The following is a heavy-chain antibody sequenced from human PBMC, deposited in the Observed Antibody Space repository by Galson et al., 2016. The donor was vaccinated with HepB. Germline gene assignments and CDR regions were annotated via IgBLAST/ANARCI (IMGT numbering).Heavy chain of an antibody. Sequence: LSLTCTVSGGSISSGGYYWNWIRQHPGKGLEWVGYIYYTGSTSYTPSLKSRVTISIDTSKNQFSLKLSSVTAADTAVYFCARARYGDFHNDAFDFGGQGAMVTCSS. J-gene: IGHJ3*01. V-gene: IGHV4-31*03. CDR1: GGSISSGGYY. D-gene: IGHD4-17*01. CDR3: ARARYGDFHNDAFDF. CDR2: IYYTGST.